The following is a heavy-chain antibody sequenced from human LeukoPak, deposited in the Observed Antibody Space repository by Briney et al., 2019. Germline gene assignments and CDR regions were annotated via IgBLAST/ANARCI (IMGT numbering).Heavy chain of an antibody. J-gene: IGHJ4*02. Sequence: SETLSLTCTVSGGSLSDHFWTWIRQPPGKGLEWIGYIYYSGSTNYNPSLKSRVTISVDTSKNQFSLKLSSVTAADTAVYYCARVSGSYSRGPFDYWGQGTLVTVSS. CDR3: ARVSGSYSRGPFDY. D-gene: IGHD1-26*01. CDR1: GGSLSDHF. CDR2: IYYSGST. V-gene: IGHV4-59*11.